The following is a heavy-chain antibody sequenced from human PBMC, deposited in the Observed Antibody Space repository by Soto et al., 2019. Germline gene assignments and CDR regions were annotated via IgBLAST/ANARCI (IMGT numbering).Heavy chain of an antibody. Sequence: EVQLLESGGGLVQPGGSVRLSCAASGFTFSSYAMSWVRQAPGKGLEWVSVISGSGGSTYYADSVKGRFTISRDNSKNTLYLQMNSLRAEDTAVYYCAKWSIVVVPAAGDIDYWGQGTLVTVSS. CDR1: GFTFSSYA. D-gene: IGHD2-2*01. CDR2: ISGSGGST. CDR3: AKWSIVVVPAAGDIDY. V-gene: IGHV3-23*01. J-gene: IGHJ4*02.